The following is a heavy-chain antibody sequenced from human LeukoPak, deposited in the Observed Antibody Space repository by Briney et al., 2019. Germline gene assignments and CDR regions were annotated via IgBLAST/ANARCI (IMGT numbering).Heavy chain of an antibody. V-gene: IGHV3-74*01. D-gene: IGHD3-22*01. J-gene: IGHJ4*02. Sequence: GGSLRLSCAASGFTFSSYWMHWVRQAPGKGLVWVSRIDTEGSSTTYADSTKGRFTVSRDNAKNTLYLQMNSLRAEDTAVYYCARDIPGSGYSFDYWGQGTLVTVSS. CDR2: IDTEGSST. CDR3: ARDIPGSGYSFDY. CDR1: GFTFSSYW.